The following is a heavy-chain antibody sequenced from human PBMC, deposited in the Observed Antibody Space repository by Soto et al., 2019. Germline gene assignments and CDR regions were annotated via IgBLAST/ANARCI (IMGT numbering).Heavy chain of an antibody. D-gene: IGHD3-22*01. CDR2: IYYSGST. J-gene: IGHJ6*02. CDR1: GGSISSYY. Sequence: SETLSLTCTVSGGSISSYYWSWIRQPPGKGQEWIGDIYYSGSTNYNPSLQSRVTISVDTSKNQFSLKLSSVTAADTAVYYCAIQNYYDSSGYYPEGPNYYGMDVWGQGTTVTAAS. CDR3: AIQNYYDSSGYYPEGPNYYGMDV. V-gene: IGHV4-59*01.